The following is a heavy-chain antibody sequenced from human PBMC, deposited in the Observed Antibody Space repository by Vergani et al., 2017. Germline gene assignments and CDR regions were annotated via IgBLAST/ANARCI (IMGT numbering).Heavy chain of an antibody. D-gene: IGHD2-15*01. J-gene: IGHJ4*02. CDR2: ISGSGVST. V-gene: IGHV3-23*01. CDR3: AKRGIPLGNIVVVVAATLYFDY. CDR1: GFTFSSYA. Sequence: EVQLLESGGGLVQPGGSLRLSCAASGFTFSSYAMSWVRQAPGKGLEWVSAISGSGVSTYYADSVKGRFTISRDNSKNTLYLQMNSLRAEDTAVYYFAKRGIPLGNIVVVVAATLYFDYWGQGTLVTVSS.